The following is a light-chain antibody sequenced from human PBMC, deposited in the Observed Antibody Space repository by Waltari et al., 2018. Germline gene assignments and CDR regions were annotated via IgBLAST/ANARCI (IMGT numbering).Light chain of an antibody. CDR1: QSVLYSSNNKNY. J-gene: IGKJ2*01. Sequence: DIVMTQSPDSLAVSLGERATFNCKSSQSVLYSSNNKNYLAWYQQKPGQPPKLLIYGASTRESGVPDRFSGSGSGTDFTLTISSLQAEDFAVYYCQHYDNSPRMYTFGQGTKLEIK. CDR2: GAS. CDR3: QHYDNSPRMYT. V-gene: IGKV4-1*01.